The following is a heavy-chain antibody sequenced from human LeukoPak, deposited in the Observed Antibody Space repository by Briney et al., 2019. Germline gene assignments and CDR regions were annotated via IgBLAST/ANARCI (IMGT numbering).Heavy chain of an antibody. CDR2: ISSSGSTI. V-gene: IGHV3-48*03. CDR1: GFTFSSYE. J-gene: IGHJ5*02. Sequence: PGGSLRLSCAASGFTFSSYEMNWVRQAPGKGLEWVSYISSSGSTIYYADSVKGRFTISRDSAKNSLYLQMNSLRAEDTAVYYCVRELRGARRWFDPWGQGTLVTVSS. CDR3: VRELRGARRWFDP. D-gene: IGHD3-10*01.